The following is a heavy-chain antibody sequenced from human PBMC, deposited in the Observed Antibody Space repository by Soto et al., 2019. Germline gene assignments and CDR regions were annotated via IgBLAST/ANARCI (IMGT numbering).Heavy chain of an antibody. CDR1: GFTFSSYG. CDR2: IWYDGSNK. CDR3: ARDRDSSGYLFYYYYGMDV. J-gene: IGHJ6*02. V-gene: IGHV3-33*01. Sequence: GGSLRLSCAASGFTFSSYGMHWVRHAPGKGLEWVAVIWYDGSNKYYADSVKGRFTISRDNSKNTLYLQMNSLRAEDTAVYYCARDRDSSGYLFYYYYGMDVWGQGTTVTVSS. D-gene: IGHD3-22*01.